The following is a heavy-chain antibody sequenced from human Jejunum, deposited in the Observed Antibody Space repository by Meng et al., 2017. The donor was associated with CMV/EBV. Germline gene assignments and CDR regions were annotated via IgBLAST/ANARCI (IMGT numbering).Heavy chain of an antibody. CDR3: ARVGGGYANYYFDF. CDR2: IKRDRTEK. D-gene: IGHD5-12*01. CDR1: GFTFSSYW. Sequence: SGFTFSSYWMSWVRQGPGKGPEWMANIKRDRTEKYYVDSVKARFTISRDNAKDSLYLQMHSLRAEDTAMYYCARVGGGYANYYFDFWGQGTLVTVSS. J-gene: IGHJ4*02. V-gene: IGHV3-7*01.